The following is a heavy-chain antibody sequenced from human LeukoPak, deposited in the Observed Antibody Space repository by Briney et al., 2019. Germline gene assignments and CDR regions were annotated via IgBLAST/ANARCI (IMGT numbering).Heavy chain of an antibody. CDR1: GFTVSSNY. V-gene: IGHV3-66*01. D-gene: IGHD2-15*01. Sequence: GGSLRLSCAASGFTVSSNYMSWVRQAPGKGLEWVSVIYSGGSTYYADSVKGRFTISRDNSKNTLYLQMNSLRAEDTAVYYCARDRGYCSGGSCGPVSWFDPWGQGTRVTVSS. J-gene: IGHJ5*02. CDR2: IYSGGST. CDR3: ARDRGYCSGGSCGPVSWFDP.